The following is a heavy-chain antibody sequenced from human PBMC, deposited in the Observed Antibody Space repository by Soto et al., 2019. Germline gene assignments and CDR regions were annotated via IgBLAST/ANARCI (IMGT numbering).Heavy chain of an antibody. Sequence: QVQLVQSGAEVKKPGASVKVSCKASGYTFTSYGISWVRQAPGQGLEWLGWISAYNGNTNYAQKLQGRVTMTTDTSTSTAYMELRSLRSDDTAVYYCARGWSYWGRYYYYGMDVWGQGTTVTVSS. V-gene: IGHV1-18*01. D-gene: IGHD1-26*01. CDR2: ISAYNGNT. J-gene: IGHJ6*02. CDR1: GYTFTSYG. CDR3: ARGWSYWGRYYYYGMDV.